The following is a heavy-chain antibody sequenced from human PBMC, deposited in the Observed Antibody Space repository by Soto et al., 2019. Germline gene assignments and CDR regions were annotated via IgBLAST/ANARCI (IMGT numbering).Heavy chain of an antibody. CDR3: ARQQWLVLNAFDI. Sequence: QVQLQESGPGLVKPSETLSLTCTVSGGSISSYYWTWIRQPPGKGLEWIGYIYYSGSTNYNPSLTSRVTISVDTSKTQFSLTLSSVTAADTAVYYCARQQWLVLNAFDIWGEGTMVTVSS. V-gene: IGHV4-59*01. D-gene: IGHD6-19*01. CDR2: IYYSGST. J-gene: IGHJ3*02. CDR1: GGSISSYY.